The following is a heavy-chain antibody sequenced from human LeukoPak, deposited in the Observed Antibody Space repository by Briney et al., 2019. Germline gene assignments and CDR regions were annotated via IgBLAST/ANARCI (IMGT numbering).Heavy chain of an antibody. CDR2: ISYDGSNK. J-gene: IGHJ4*02. D-gene: IGHD5-12*01. V-gene: IGHV3-30*18. CDR3: AKILPDIVTADY. Sequence: PGGSLRLSCAASGFTFSSYGMYWVRQAPSKGLEWVAVISYDGSNKYYADSVKGRFTISRDNSKNTLYLQMNSLRAEDTAVYYCAKILPDIVTADYWGQGTLVTVSS. CDR1: GFTFSSYG.